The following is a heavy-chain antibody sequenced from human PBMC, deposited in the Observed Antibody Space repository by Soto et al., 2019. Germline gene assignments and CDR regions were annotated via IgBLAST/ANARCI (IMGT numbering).Heavy chain of an antibody. V-gene: IGHV4-39*01. D-gene: IGHD6-6*01. CDR3: ANHIEYSGSSLFDS. J-gene: IGHJ4*02. Sequence: QLQLQESGPRLVKPSETLSLTCAVSGGSISSSSYFWGWIRQPPGKGLEWLGSVHSRGRTYHNPYLKRRVTISVDTSRNQCSLKLTSVAAADTAVYYCANHIEYSGSSLFDSWGQGTLVTVSS. CDR2: VHSRGRT. CDR1: GGSISSSSYF.